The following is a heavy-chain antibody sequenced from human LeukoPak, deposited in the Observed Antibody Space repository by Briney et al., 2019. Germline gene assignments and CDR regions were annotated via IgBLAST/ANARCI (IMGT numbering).Heavy chain of an antibody. CDR3: ARAHESRYSGSYTKVSGIDY. Sequence: ASETLSLTCTVSGGSISSSSYYWGWIRQPPGKGLEWIGSIYYSGSTYYNPSLKSRVTISVDTSKNQFSLKLSSVTAADTAVYYCARAHESRYSGSYTKVSGIDYWGQGTLVTVSS. CDR2: IYYSGST. V-gene: IGHV4-39*07. CDR1: GGSISSSSYY. D-gene: IGHD1-26*01. J-gene: IGHJ4*02.